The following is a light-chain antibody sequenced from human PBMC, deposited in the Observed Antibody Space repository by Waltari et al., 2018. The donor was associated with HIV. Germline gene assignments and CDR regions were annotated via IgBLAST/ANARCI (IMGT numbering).Light chain of an antibody. CDR1: SSDVGCSNV. Sequence: HSALTQPASVSGSPGQSITISCTGTSSDVGCSNVVSWYQQHPGKAPKLMIYEDNKRPSGVSNRFSGSKSGNTASLTISGLQAEDEADYYCCSYTGSTTWVFGGGTKLTVL. J-gene: IGLJ3*02. CDR3: CSYTGSTTWV. CDR2: EDN. V-gene: IGLV2-23*01.